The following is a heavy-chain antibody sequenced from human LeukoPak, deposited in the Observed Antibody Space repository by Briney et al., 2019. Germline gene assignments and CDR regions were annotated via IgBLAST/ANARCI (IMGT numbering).Heavy chain of an antibody. Sequence: TLSLTCPVSGGSISSYYWSWIRQPAGKGLEWIGRIYTSGSTNYNPSLKSRVTMSVDTSKNQFSLKLSSVTAADTAVYYCARLNYDILTGYYTSAYYGMDVWGQGTTVTVSS. D-gene: IGHD3-9*01. CDR3: ARLNYDILTGYYTSAYYGMDV. CDR1: GGSISSYY. CDR2: IYTSGST. V-gene: IGHV4-4*07. J-gene: IGHJ6*02.